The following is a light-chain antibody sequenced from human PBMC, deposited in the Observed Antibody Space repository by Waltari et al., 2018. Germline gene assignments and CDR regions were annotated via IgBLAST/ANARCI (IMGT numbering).Light chain of an antibody. V-gene: IGLV2-14*03. CDR1: SSNVGRYEY. CDR3: CSYTTTDTYV. J-gene: IGLJ1*01. Sequence: SALPQPASVSGSPGQPTTIYCTAHSSNVGRYEYVSWYQQHPGKAPKLIIYDVSKRPSGVSNRFSGSTSGYTASLTISGLQSEDEADYYCCSYTTTDTYVFGSGTKVTVL. CDR2: DVS.